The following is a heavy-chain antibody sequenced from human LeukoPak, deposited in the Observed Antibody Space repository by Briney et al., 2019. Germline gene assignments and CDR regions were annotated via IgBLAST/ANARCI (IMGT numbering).Heavy chain of an antibody. V-gene: IGHV3-21*01. CDR3: AELGITMIGGV. CDR1: GFTFSSYS. Sequence: GGSLRLSCAASGFTFSSYSMNWVRQAPGKGLEWVSSISTSSSYIYYADSMKGRFTVSRDNAKNSLYLQMNSLRAEDTAVYYCAELGITMIGGVWGKGTTVTISS. CDR2: ISTSSSYI. D-gene: IGHD3-10*02. J-gene: IGHJ6*04.